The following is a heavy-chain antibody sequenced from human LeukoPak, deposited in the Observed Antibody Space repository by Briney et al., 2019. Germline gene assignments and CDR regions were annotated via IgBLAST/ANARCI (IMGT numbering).Heavy chain of an antibody. Sequence: SETLSLTCTVSGGSISSYYWSWIRQPPDKGLEFIGYIYYSGNTNYNPSLKSRVTISVDTSKNQFSLKLSSVTAADTAVYYCARIDTSGYNGYSFDYWGQGTLVTVSP. D-gene: IGHD3-22*01. CDR1: GGSISSYY. CDR2: IYYSGNT. V-gene: IGHV4-59*12. J-gene: IGHJ4*02. CDR3: ARIDTSGYNGYSFDY.